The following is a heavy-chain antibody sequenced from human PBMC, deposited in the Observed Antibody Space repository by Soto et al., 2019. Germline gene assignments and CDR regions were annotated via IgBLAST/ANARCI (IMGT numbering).Heavy chain of an antibody. CDR2: IHPSGGGT. CDR1: GYTFNTYY. V-gene: IGHV1-46*02. Sequence: QVQLVQSGAEVRKPGASVKVSCKPSGYTFNTYYLHWLRQAPGQALEWMGVIHPSGGGTTYAQKFLGRVTVTRDTSPTRVVVELSSLRSDDTAVYYCARGGHIAVVTASFDYWGQGTLVTVSS. D-gene: IGHD2-21*02. J-gene: IGHJ4*02. CDR3: ARGGHIAVVTASFDY.